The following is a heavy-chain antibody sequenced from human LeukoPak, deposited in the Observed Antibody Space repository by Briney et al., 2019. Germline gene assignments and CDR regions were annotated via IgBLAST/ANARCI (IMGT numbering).Heavy chain of an antibody. Sequence: SETLSLTCSVSGGSLNSGDYYWTWIRQSPAKGLEWIGYIYYSGSAYSNPSLKSRLTMSVDTFRNQFSLMLNSVTAADTAVYYCARASLGYCSSTSCYTSGAFDIWGQGTMVTVSS. D-gene: IGHD2-2*02. CDR2: IYYSGSA. CDR3: ARASLGYCSSTSCYTSGAFDI. CDR1: GGSLNSGDYY. J-gene: IGHJ3*02. V-gene: IGHV4-30-4*08.